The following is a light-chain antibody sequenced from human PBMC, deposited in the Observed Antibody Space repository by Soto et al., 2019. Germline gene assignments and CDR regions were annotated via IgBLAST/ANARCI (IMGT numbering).Light chain of an antibody. CDR1: QSISSW. J-gene: IGKJ2*01. Sequence: DIQMTQSPSTLSASVGDRVTITCRASQSISSWLAWYQQKPGKAPKLLIYDASSLERGVPSRFSGSGSGTEFTLTISSLQPDDFATHYCQQYNGYFILGQGTNLEIK. CDR2: DAS. CDR3: QQYNGYFI. V-gene: IGKV1-5*01.